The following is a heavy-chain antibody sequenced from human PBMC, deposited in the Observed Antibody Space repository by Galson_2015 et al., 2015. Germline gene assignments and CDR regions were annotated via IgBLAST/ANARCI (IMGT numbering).Heavy chain of an antibody. CDR3: ARAPSRDCGVYLDY. V-gene: IGHV3-53*01. D-gene: IGHD4-17*01. J-gene: IGHJ4*02. Sequence: SLRLSCAASGFTVATHYISWVRQAPGKGLEWVSVISRDGSTIYGASATSRCSISRDSTTNELYLKTNSLRAEDTAVDYCARAPSRDCGVYLDYRGQGALVTGPS. CDR1: GFTVATHY. CDR2: ISRDGST.